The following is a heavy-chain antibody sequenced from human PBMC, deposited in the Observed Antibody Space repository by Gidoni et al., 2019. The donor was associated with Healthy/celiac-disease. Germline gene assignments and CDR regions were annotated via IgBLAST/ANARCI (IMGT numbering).Heavy chain of an antibody. D-gene: IGHD3-22*01. CDR3: AILPTITMMRELDAFDI. J-gene: IGHJ3*02. CDR2: INSDGSST. V-gene: IGHV3-74*01. Sequence: EVQLVESGGGLVQPGGSLRLSCAASGFTFSRSWMHWVRQAPGKGLVWVSRINSDGSSTSYADSVKGRFTISRDNAKNTLYLQMNSLRAEDTAVYYCAILPTITMMRELDAFDIWGQGTMVTVSS. CDR1: GFTFSRSW.